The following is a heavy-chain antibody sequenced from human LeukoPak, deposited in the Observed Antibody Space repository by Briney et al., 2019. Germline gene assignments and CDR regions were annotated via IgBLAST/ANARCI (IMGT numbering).Heavy chain of an antibody. D-gene: IGHD5-18*01. CDR3: ARIVATAMVSKGYYFDY. J-gene: IGHJ4*02. Sequence: SETLSLTCTVSDGSISSYYWSWIRQPPGKGLEWMGYIDYGGSTNYNPCLKSRVTISVDTSKNQFSLKLSSVTAADTAVYYCARIVATAMVSKGYYFDYWGQGTLVTVSS. CDR2: IDYGGST. V-gene: IGHV4-59*01. CDR1: DGSISSYY.